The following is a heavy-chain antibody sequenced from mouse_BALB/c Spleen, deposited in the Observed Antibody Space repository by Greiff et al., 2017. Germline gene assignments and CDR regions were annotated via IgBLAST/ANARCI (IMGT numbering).Heavy chain of an antibody. Sequence: EVHLVESGGGLVQPGGSRKLSCAASGFTFSSFGMHWVRQAPEKGLEWVAYISSGGGSTYYPDTVKGRFTISRDNAKNTLYLQMSSLKSEDTAMYYCASHYDYDGFAYWGQGTLVTVSA. D-gene: IGHD2-4*01. CDR1: GFTFSSFG. J-gene: IGHJ3*01. CDR3: ASHYDYDGFAY. V-gene: IGHV5-12-1*01. CDR2: ISSGGGST.